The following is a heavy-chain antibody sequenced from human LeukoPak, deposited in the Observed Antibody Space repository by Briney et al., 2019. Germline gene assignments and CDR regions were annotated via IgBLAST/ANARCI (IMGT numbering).Heavy chain of an antibody. CDR2: ISHDDTHK. V-gene: IGHV3-30*04. CDR1: GFAFSTYT. Sequence: PGRSLRLSCAASGFAFSTYTMHWVRQAPGKGPEWVSVISHDDTHKYYADAVAGRFTISRDNSKNMLYLQMDSVRADDSAIYYCAVDLAHGVPDYSDYWGQGTLVTVSS. J-gene: IGHJ4*02. CDR3: AVDLAHGVPDYSDY. D-gene: IGHD2-8*01.